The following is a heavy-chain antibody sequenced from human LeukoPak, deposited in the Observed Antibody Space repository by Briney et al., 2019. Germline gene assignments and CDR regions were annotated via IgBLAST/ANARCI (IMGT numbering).Heavy chain of an antibody. V-gene: IGHV1-2*02. CDR2: INPNSGGT. CDR3: ARQYSGYDSSFDY. CDR1: GYTFTGYY. J-gene: IGHJ4*02. Sequence: GASVKVSCKASGYTFTGYYMHWVRQAPGQGLEWMGWINPNSGGTNYAQKFQGRVTMTRDTSISTAYMELSRLRSDDTAVYYCARQYSGYDSSFDYWGQGTLATVSS. D-gene: IGHD5-12*01.